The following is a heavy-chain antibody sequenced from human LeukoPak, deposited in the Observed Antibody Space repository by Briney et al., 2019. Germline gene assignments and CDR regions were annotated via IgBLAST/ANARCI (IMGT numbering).Heavy chain of an antibody. D-gene: IGHD1-26*01. CDR3: ARQTYSGSTPTFDY. Sequence: SETLSLTCAVSGYSISSGYYWGWIRQPPGKGLEWIGSIYHSGSTYYNPSLKSRVTISVDTSKNQFSLKLSSVTAADTAVYYCARQTYSGSTPTFDYWGQGTLVTVSS. CDR1: GYSISSGYY. V-gene: IGHV4-38-2*01. CDR2: IYHSGST. J-gene: IGHJ4*02.